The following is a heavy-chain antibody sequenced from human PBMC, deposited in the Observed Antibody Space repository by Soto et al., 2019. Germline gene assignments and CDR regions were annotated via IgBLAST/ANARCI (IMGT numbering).Heavy chain of an antibody. Sequence: GASVKVSCKASGYTFTSYAVHWVRQAPGQRLEWMGWINAGNGNTKYSQKFQGRVTITRDTSASTAYMELSSLRSEDTAVYYCARTRRITFGGVIANLFDPWGQGTLVTVSS. V-gene: IGHV1-3*01. CDR1: GYTFTSYA. CDR3: ARTRRITFGGVIANLFDP. J-gene: IGHJ5*02. CDR2: INAGNGNT. D-gene: IGHD3-16*02.